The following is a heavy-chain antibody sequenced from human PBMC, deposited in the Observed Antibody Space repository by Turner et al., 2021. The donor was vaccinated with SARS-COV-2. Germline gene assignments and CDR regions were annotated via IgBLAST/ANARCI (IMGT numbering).Heavy chain of an antibody. Sequence: QVQLVESGGGVVKPGSSLRLSCAASGFTFSSYGMHWVRQAPGKGLEWVAIIWYDGSNKYYADSVKGRFTISRDNSKNTLYLQMNSLRAEDTAVYYCAREHPPSSWQTYYFDFWGQGTLVTVSS. D-gene: IGHD6-13*01. V-gene: IGHV3-33*01. CDR2: IWYDGSNK. CDR1: GFTFSSYG. J-gene: IGHJ4*02. CDR3: AREHPPSSWQTYYFDF.